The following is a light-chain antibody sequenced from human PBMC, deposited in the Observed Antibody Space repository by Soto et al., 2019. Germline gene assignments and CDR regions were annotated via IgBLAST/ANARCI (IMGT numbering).Light chain of an antibody. CDR3: ATWDDSLTGWV. CDR1: HSNIGTYA. Sequence: QSVLTQPPSASGTPGQRVTVSCSGGHSNIGTYAVNWYQQSPGTAPKLLIHTSNQRPSGVPDRFSGSKSGTSASLAISGLQSEDEADYYCATWDDSLTGWVFGGGTKLTVL. J-gene: IGLJ3*02. V-gene: IGLV1-44*01. CDR2: TSN.